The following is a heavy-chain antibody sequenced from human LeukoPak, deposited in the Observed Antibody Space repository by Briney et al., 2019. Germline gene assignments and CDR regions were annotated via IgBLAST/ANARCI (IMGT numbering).Heavy chain of an antibody. CDR1: GGPFSGYY. J-gene: IGHJ4*02. CDR3: ARGQLKYDSVWGSYRYDYFDY. V-gene: IGHV4-34*01. D-gene: IGHD3-16*02. Sequence: SETLSLTCAVYGGPFSGYYWSWIRQPPGKGLEWIGEINHSGSTNYNPSLKSRVTISVDTSKNQFSLKLSSVTAADTAVYYCARGQLKYDSVWGSYRYDYFDYWGQGTMVTVSS. CDR2: INHSGST.